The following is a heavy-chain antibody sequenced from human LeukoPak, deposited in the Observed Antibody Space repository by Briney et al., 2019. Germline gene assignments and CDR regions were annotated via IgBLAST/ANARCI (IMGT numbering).Heavy chain of an antibody. Sequence: GGSLRLSCAASGFTFSSYAMSWVRQAPGKGLEWVSAIRGSGGSTYYADSVKGRFTISRDNSKNTLYLQMNSLRAEDTAVYYCASDTAMVPLFDYWGQGTLVTVSS. J-gene: IGHJ4*02. CDR1: GFTFSSYA. V-gene: IGHV3-23*01. CDR3: ASDTAMVPLFDY. D-gene: IGHD5-18*01. CDR2: IRGSGGST.